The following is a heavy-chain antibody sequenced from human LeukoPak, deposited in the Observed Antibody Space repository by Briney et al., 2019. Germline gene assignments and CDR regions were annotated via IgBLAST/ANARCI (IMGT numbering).Heavy chain of an antibody. J-gene: IGHJ4*02. V-gene: IGHV3-53*01. CDR3: ARDLFI. Sequence: GGSLRLSCAASGFTVSSNYMNWVRQAPGKGLEWVSVIYTGGSTYYADSVKGRFTLSRDNSKNTVYLQMNSLRAEDTAVYYCARDLFIWGQGTLVTVSS. CDR2: IYTGGST. CDR1: GFTVSSNY.